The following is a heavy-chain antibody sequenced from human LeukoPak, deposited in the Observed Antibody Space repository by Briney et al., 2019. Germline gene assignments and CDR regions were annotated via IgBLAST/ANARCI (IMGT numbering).Heavy chain of an antibody. J-gene: IGHJ4*02. D-gene: IGHD3-10*01. CDR2: INSDGSST. Sequence: PGGSLRLSCAASGFTFSSYWMHCVRQAPGKGLVWVSRINSDGSSTSYADSVKGRFTNSRDNAKNTLYLQMNSLRAEDTAVYYCARGGTLWFGELFPFDYWGQGTLVTVSS. CDR3: ARGGTLWFGELFPFDY. CDR1: GFTFSSYW. V-gene: IGHV3-74*01.